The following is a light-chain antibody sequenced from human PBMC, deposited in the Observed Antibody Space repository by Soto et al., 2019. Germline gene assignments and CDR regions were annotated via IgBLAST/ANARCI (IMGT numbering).Light chain of an antibody. J-gene: IGKJ5*01. Sequence: EIVLTQSPGTLSLSPGERATLSCRASQSVSSSYLAWYQQKPGQAPRLLIYGASSRATGIPARFSGSGSGTDFTLTISSLEPEDFAVYYCQQRSNRPPITFGQGTRLEI. CDR1: QSVSSSY. CDR3: QQRSNRPPIT. CDR2: GAS. V-gene: IGKV3D-20*02.